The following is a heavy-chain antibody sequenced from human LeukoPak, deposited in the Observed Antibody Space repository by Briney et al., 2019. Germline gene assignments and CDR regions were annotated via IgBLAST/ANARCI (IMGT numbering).Heavy chain of an antibody. J-gene: IGHJ6*02. D-gene: IGHD2-2*01. V-gene: IGHV4-34*10. CDR3: AKYAGISAAISAIPKYYYYGMDV. CDR1: GGSFSGYL. Sequence: PSETLSLTCTVSGGSFSGYLWSWIRQPPGKGLEWIGEIDYNGENTNYNPSLKSRVTMSVDTSQNQFSLKLTSVTAADTAVYYCAKYAGISAAISAIPKYYYYGMDVWGQGTTVTVSS. CDR2: IDYNGENT.